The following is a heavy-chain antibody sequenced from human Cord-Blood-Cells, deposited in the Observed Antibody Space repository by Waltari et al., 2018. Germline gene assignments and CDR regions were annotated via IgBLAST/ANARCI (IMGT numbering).Heavy chain of an antibody. D-gene: IGHD3-3*01. CDR3: ARRYYDFWSGYQDGMDV. CDR1: GGSFSGYY. Sequence: QVQLQQWGAGLLKPSETLSLTCAVYGGSFSGYYWSWIRQPPGKGLEWIGEINHSGSTNYNPSLKSRGTISVDTSKNQFSLKLSSVTAADTAVYYCARRYYDFWSGYQDGMDVWGQGTTVTVSS. V-gene: IGHV4-34*01. CDR2: INHSGST. J-gene: IGHJ6*02.